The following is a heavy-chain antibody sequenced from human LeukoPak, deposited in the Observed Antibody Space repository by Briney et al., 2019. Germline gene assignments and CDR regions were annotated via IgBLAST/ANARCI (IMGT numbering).Heavy chain of an antibody. CDR2: IYPGDSDT. D-gene: IGHD3-10*01. CDR1: GYSFTSYW. V-gene: IGHV5-51*01. J-gene: IGHJ3*02. Sequence: GESLKISCKGSGYSFTSYWIGWVRQMPGKGLEWMGIIYPGDSDTRYSPSFQGQVTISADKSISTAYLQWSSPKASDTAMHYCARRYYGSGGDPDAFDIWGQGTMVTVSS. CDR3: ARRYYGSGGDPDAFDI.